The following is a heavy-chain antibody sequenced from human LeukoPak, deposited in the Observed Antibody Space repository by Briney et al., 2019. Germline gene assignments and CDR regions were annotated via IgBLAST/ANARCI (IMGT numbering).Heavy chain of an antibody. CDR3: ARALYGSGIDY. CDR1: GFTFSSYS. Sequence: GGSLRLSCAASGFTFSSYSMHWVRQAPGKGLEWVAVISYDGNNEFYAESVKGQFTISRDNSKNTVCLQMNSLRADDTAVYYCARALYGSGIDYWGQGTLVTVSS. D-gene: IGHD3-10*01. J-gene: IGHJ4*02. CDR2: ISYDGNNE. V-gene: IGHV3-30*04.